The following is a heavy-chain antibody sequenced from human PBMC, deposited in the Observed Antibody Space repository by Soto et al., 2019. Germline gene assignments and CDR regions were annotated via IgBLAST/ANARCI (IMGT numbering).Heavy chain of an antibody. CDR2: IKSKTDGGTT. D-gene: IGHD2-21*02. CDR3: TTHIVVVTGDY. J-gene: IGHJ4*02. Sequence: EVQLVESGGGLVKPGWSLRLSCAASGFTFSNAWMSWVRQAPGKGLEWVGRIKSKTDGGTTDYAAPVKGRFTISRDDSKNTLYLQMNSLKTEDTAVYYCTTHIVVVTGDYWGQGTLVTVSS. CDR1: GFTFSNAW. V-gene: IGHV3-15*01.